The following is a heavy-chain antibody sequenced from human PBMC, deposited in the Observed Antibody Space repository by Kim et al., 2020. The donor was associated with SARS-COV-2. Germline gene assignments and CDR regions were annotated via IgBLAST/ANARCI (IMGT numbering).Heavy chain of an antibody. D-gene: IGHD2-2*01. V-gene: IGHV3-33*06. CDR2: ICYDGSNK. CDR1: GFTFSSYG. CDR3: PKGQGTSYLYYYYGMDV. Sequence: GGSLRLSCAASGFTFSSYGMHWVRQAPGKGLEWVSVICYDGSNKYYADSVKGRFTISRDNSKNTLYLQMNSLRADDTAVYYCPKGQGTSYLYYYYGMDV. J-gene: IGHJ6*01.